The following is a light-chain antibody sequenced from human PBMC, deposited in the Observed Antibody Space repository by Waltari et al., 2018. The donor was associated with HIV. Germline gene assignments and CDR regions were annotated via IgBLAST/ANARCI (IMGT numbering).Light chain of an antibody. Sequence: DLQMTQSPSSLSASVGDRVTTTSRAEQAINNYLAWYQQKPGRAPRLLIYATFTLQSGVPSRFSGSGSGTDFTLTISGLQPEDVATYYCQKYKSAPFTFGPGTKVDIK. CDR3: QKYKSAPFT. V-gene: IGKV1-27*01. CDR2: ATF. CDR1: QAINNY. J-gene: IGKJ3*01.